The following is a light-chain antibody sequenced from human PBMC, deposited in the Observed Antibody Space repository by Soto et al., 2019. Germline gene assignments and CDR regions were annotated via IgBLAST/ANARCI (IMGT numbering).Light chain of an antibody. CDR3: QQFYSYPRT. V-gene: IGKV1-8*01. CDR1: QGISSY. J-gene: IGKJ1*01. Sequence: AIRMTQSPSSFSASTGDRVTITCRASQGISSYLAWYQQKPGKAPKLLIYAASTLQSGVPSRFSGSGSGTDFTLPISCRQSEVFEIFSCQQFYSYPRTFGQGTKVKIK. CDR2: AAS.